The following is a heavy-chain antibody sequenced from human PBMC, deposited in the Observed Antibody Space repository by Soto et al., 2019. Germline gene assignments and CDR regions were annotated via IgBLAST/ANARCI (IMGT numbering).Heavy chain of an antibody. Sequence: GGSLRLSCAVSGFICSSYDMSWVRQAPGKGLEWVSTILVGGSTHYEDSVKGRFTISRDTSKNTVYLQMSSLTAGDTAFYYCAKETETSGGAFEIYGQGTMVTVSS. CDR1: GFICSSYD. CDR3: AKETETSGGAFEI. D-gene: IGHD1-26*01. V-gene: IGHV3-23*01. CDR2: ILVGGST. J-gene: IGHJ3*02.